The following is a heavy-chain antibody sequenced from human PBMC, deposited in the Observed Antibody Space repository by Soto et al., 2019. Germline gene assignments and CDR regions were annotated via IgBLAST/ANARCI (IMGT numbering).Heavy chain of an antibody. CDR1: GFTFSNYW. Sequence: GGSLRLSCAASGFTFSNYWMSWVRQAHGQRLEWIGWIVVASGQTNYAQNFRGRVAITRDTSTATAYIELTGLTSEDTAVYFCSADRPDIGVGWWVWGQGTTVTVSS. J-gene: IGHJ6*02. V-gene: IGHV1-58*02. CDR3: SADRPDIGVGWWV. CDR2: IVVASGQT. D-gene: IGHD2-15*01.